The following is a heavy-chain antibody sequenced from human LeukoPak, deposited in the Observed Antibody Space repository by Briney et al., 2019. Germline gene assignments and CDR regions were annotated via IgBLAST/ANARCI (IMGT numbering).Heavy chain of an antibody. CDR2: INWDDGGI. CDR1: GFTFGDYA. Sequence: GRSLRLSCAASGFTFGDYAMHWVRQAPGKGLEWVSGINWDDGGIVYAQSVRGRFTISRDNAKNTLYLQMNSLRAEDTAVYYCAKNRGYSYGWNYYFDYWGQGTLVTVSS. CDR3: AKNRGYSYGWNYYFDY. V-gene: IGHV3-9*01. D-gene: IGHD5-18*01. J-gene: IGHJ4*02.